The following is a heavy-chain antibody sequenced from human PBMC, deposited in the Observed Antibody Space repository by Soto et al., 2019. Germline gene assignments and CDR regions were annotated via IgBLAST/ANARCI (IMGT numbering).Heavy chain of an antibody. D-gene: IGHD3-10*01. CDR2: IYYSGCT. CDR3: ARDVWFGELFLGWFDP. Sequence: KPSETLSLTCTVSGGSISSYYWSWIRQPPGKGLEWIGYIYYSGCTNYNPSLKSRVTISVDTSKNQFSLKLSSVTAADTAVYYCARDVWFGELFLGWFDPWGQGTLVTVSS. CDR1: GGSISSYY. J-gene: IGHJ5*02. V-gene: IGHV4-59*01.